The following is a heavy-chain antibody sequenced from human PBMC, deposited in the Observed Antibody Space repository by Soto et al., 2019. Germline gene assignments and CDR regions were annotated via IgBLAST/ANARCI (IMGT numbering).Heavy chain of an antibody. V-gene: IGHV3-23*01. CDR2: ISGSGGRT. J-gene: IGHJ4*02. Sequence: HPGGSLRLSCSASGFIFSSYAMSWVRQAPGKGLEWVSTISGSGGRTYYADSVKGRFTISRDNSKNTLSLQMNSLGAEDTAEYFCAKAMVDFCSGYFPNLDYCGQGTLVTVSS. D-gene: IGHD3-3*01. CDR1: GFIFSSYA. CDR3: AKAMVDFCSGYFPNLDY.